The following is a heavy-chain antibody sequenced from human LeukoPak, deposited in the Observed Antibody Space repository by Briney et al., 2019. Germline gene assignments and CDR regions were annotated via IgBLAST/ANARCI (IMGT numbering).Heavy chain of an antibody. Sequence: GGSLRLAWPAAGFTFSIYAIGWVRQAPGKGLEWVSAISGRGGSTYYADSVQGRFTITSGNSKHTLYLQMNRLRAEDTAVYYCAKDGAWLRFDDWGQGILVTVSS. CDR2: ISGRGGST. CDR3: AKDGAWLRFDD. CDR1: GFTFSIYA. J-gene: IGHJ4*02. D-gene: IGHD5-12*01. V-gene: IGHV3-23*01.